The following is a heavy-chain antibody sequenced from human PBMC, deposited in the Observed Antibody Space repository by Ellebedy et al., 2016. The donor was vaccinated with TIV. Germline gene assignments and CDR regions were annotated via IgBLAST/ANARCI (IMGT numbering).Heavy chain of an antibody. V-gene: IGHV1-18*01. CDR1: GYTFTNHY. CDR3: ARASGLTDAFDI. D-gene: IGHD3-22*01. J-gene: IGHJ3*02. Sequence: ASVKVSCKASGYTFTNHYITWVRQAPGQGLEWVGWISGYNGDTNYAQRVQDRVTITTDSSTSTAYMELRTLTSGDTAVYYCARASGLTDAFDIWGQGTMVTVSS. CDR2: ISGYNGDT.